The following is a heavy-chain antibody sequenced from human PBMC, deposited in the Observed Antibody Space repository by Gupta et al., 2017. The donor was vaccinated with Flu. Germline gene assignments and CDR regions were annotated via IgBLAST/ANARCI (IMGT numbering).Heavy chain of an antibody. Sequence: QVQLVQSGAEVKKPGSSVTVSCKSSGGTFSNNPISWVRQAPGQGLEWMGGIIPFFGTHNHAQKFQGRVTITADESTRTAYMELSSLRSEDTAVYYCARDLERSGGRCYSCYYYGMDVWGQGTTVTVSS. V-gene: IGHV1-69*01. J-gene: IGHJ6*02. CDR3: ARDLERSGGRCYSCYYYGMDV. CDR2: IIPFFGTH. CDR1: GGTFSNNP. D-gene: IGHD2-15*01.